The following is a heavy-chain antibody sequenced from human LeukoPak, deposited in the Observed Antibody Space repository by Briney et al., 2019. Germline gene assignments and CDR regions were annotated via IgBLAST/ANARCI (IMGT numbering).Heavy chain of an antibody. CDR2: IYPGDSNT. Sequence: LGESLKISCKASGYSFSIYWIAWVRQLPGKGPEWMGIIYPGDSNTRYSPSFQGQVTISADKSISTAFLQWSSLQASDSAMYYCARHLRSTPFDSWGQGTLVTVSS. CDR1: GYSFSIYW. D-gene: IGHD1-26*01. J-gene: IGHJ4*02. CDR3: ARHLRSTPFDS. V-gene: IGHV5-51*01.